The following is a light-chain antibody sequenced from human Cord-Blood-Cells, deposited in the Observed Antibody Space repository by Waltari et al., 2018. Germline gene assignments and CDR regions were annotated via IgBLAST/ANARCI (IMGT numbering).Light chain of an antibody. CDR1: SWDVGLYNL. J-gene: IGLJ1*01. V-gene: IGLV2-23*01. CDR3: CSYAGSSTYV. Sequence: QSALTQPASVSGSPGQSILHSCPGTSWDVGLYNLVPWYQHHPGKAPKLMIYEGSNRPSGVSNRFSGSKSGNTASLTISGLQAEDEADYYCCSYAGSSTYVFGTGTKVTVL. CDR2: EGS.